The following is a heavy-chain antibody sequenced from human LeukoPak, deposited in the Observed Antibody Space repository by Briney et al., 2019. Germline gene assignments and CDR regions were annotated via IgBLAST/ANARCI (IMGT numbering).Heavy chain of an antibody. D-gene: IGHD3-10*01. V-gene: IGHV3-23*01. CDR1: GFTFSSCA. CDR3: AKRVGSYYFDS. J-gene: IGHJ4*02. Sequence: GGSLRLSCAASGFTFSSCAMNWVRQAPGKGLEWVSGISGSGVGTYYADSVKGRFTISRDNSKNTLYLQMNSLRAEDTAVYYCAKRVGSYYFDSWGQGTLVTVSS. CDR2: ISGSGVGT.